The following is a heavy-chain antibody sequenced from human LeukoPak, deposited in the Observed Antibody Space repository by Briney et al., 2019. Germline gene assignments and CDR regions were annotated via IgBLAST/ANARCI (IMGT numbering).Heavy chain of an antibody. Sequence: PSETLSLTCAVDGGSFRGYSWTWIRQPPGKGLEWTGAINYSGSTNYNPSLKSRVTISLDTSNNQFSLKLRSVTAADTAVYYCARDPSRGYNYGYFDYWGQGTLGTVSS. CDR2: INYSGST. J-gene: IGHJ4*02. CDR1: GGSFRGYS. CDR3: ARDPSRGYNYGYFDY. D-gene: IGHD5-18*01. V-gene: IGHV4-34*01.